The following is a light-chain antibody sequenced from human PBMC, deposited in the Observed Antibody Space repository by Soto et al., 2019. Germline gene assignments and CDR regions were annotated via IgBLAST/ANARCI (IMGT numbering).Light chain of an antibody. CDR1: QSVSSN. V-gene: IGKV3-15*01. CDR3: HQYNRWLIT. J-gene: IGKJ5*01. Sequence: EIVMTQSPATLSVSPGERATLSCRASQSVSSNLAWYQQKPRQAPPLLIYGASTRATDIPARFSSSGSGTEFTLTISSLQSEDIAVYYCHQYNRWLITFGQGTRLEIK. CDR2: GAS.